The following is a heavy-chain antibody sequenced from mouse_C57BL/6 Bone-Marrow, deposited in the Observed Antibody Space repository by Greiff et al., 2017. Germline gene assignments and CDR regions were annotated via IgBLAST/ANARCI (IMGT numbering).Heavy chain of an antibody. V-gene: IGHV1-69*01. CDR2: IDPSDSYT. D-gene: IGHD2-1*01. Sequence: VQLQQPGAELVMPGASVKLSCKASGYTFTSYWMHWVKQRPGQGLEWIGEIDPSDSYTNYNQKFKGKSTLTVDKSSSTAYMQLSSLTSEDSAVYYCARIRVYGNYDGYVDDWGHGTTLTVSS. CDR3: ARIRVYGNYDGYVDD. CDR1: GYTFTSYW. J-gene: IGHJ2*01.